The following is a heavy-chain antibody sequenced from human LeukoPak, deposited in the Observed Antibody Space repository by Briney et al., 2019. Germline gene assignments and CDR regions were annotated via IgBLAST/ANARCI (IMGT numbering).Heavy chain of an antibody. J-gene: IGHJ4*02. V-gene: IGHV1-2*02. CDR1: GYTFTGYY. CDR3: ASSPTSECSGGSCYSY. D-gene: IGHD2-15*01. Sequence: GASVKVSCKASGYTFTGYYMHWVRQAPGQGLEWMGWINPNSGGTNYVQKFQGRVTMTRDTSITTAHMQLSRLRSDDTAVYYCASSPTSECSGGSCYSYWGQGTLVTVSS. CDR2: INPNSGGT.